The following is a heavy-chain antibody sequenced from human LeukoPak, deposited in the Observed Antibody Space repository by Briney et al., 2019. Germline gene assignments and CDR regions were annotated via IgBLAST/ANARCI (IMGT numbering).Heavy chain of an antibody. Sequence: ASVKVSCKASGYTFTNYAMNWVRQAPGQGLEWMGWINTNTGNPTYAQGFTGRFVFSLDTSVSTAYLQISSLKAEDTAVYYCARTPSLRTSRRAFDIWGQGTMVTVSS. CDR1: GYTFTNYA. D-gene: IGHD3-16*01. CDR2: INTNTGNP. CDR3: ARTPSLRTSRRAFDI. V-gene: IGHV7-4-1*02. J-gene: IGHJ3*02.